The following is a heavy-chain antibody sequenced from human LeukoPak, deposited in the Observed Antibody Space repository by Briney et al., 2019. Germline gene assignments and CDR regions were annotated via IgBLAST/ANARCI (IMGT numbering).Heavy chain of an antibody. CDR2: LHSGGST. V-gene: IGHV3-53*01. CDR1: GFIVSNNY. Sequence: GGSLRLSCAASGFIVSNNYMSWVSQAPGKGLEWVSVLHSGGSTYYADSVKGRFTISRDNSKNTVYLQMNRLRAEDTAVYYCAREASGSYFHHWGQGTLVTVSS. D-gene: IGHD1-26*01. CDR3: AREASGSYFHH. J-gene: IGHJ1*01.